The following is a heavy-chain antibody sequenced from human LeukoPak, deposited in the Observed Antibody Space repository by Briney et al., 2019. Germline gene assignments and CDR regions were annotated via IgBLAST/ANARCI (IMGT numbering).Heavy chain of an antibody. J-gene: IGHJ4*02. CDR2: ISWNSGSM. CDR3: ARDVGTIGTKFFDY. CDR1: GFTFDDYA. V-gene: IGHV3-9*03. D-gene: IGHD1-1*01. Sequence: GGSLRLSCAASGFTFDDYAMHWVRQAPGKGLEWVSGISWNSGSMGYADSVKGRFTISRDNAKNSLYLQMSNLRAEDMALYYCARDVGTIGTKFFDYWGQGTLVTVSS.